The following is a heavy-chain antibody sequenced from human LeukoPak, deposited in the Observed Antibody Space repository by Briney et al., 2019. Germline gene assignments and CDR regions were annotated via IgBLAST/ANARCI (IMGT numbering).Heavy chain of an antibody. CDR1: GFTFSSYG. D-gene: IGHD6-19*01. Sequence: QPGGSLRLSCAASGFTFSSYGMHWVRQAPGKGLEWVAVIWYDGSNKYYADSVKGRFTISRDNSKNTLYLQMNSLRAEDTAVYYCAKGWYCSGWYLDYWGQGTLVTVSS. CDR3: AKGWYCSGWYLDY. CDR2: IWYDGSNK. J-gene: IGHJ4*02. V-gene: IGHV3-33*06.